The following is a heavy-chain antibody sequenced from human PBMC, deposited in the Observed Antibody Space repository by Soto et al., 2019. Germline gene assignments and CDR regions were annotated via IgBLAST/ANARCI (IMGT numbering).Heavy chain of an antibody. V-gene: IGHV1-58*02. Sequence: SVKVSCQASGFTFTSSAMQWVRQARGQRLEWIGWIVVGSGNTNYAQKFQERVTITRDMSTSTAYMELSSLRSEDTAVYYCAADHGDYNKDYYYYYMDVWGKGTTVTVS. CDR2: IVVGSGNT. CDR3: AADHGDYNKDYYYYYMDV. CDR1: GFTFTSSA. D-gene: IGHD4-17*01. J-gene: IGHJ6*03.